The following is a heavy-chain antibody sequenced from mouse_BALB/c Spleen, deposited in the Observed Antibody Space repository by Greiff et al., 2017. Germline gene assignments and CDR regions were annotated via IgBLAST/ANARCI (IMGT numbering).Heavy chain of an antibody. D-gene: IGHD1-1*01. CDR2: INPYNGAT. V-gene: IGHV1-31*01. CDR1: DYSFTGYY. Sequence: VQLQQSGPELVKPGASVKISCKASDYSFTGYYMHWVKQSHVKSLEWIGRINPYNGATSYNQNFKDKASLTIDKSSSTAYMELHSLTSEDSAVYYCAREDYYGSSYGFAYWGQGTLVTVSA. J-gene: IGHJ3*01. CDR3: AREDYYGSSYGFAY.